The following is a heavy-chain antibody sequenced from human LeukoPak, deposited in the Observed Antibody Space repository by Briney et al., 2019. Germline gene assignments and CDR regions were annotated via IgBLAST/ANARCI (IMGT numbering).Heavy chain of an antibody. Sequence: GGSMRLSCAASGFTFSSYGMSWVRQAPGKGLEWVSLISNSGGSTYYADSVKGRFTISRDNSKNTLYLQMNSLRAEDTAVYYCANRYSSSWYDYWGQGTLVTVSS. D-gene: IGHD6-13*01. CDR2: ISNSGGST. J-gene: IGHJ4*02. CDR1: GFTFSSYG. V-gene: IGHV3-23*01. CDR3: ANRYSSSWYDY.